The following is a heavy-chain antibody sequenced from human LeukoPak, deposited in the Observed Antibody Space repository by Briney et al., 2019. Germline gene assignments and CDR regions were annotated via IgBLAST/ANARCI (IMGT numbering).Heavy chain of an antibody. D-gene: IGHD4-17*01. CDR3: ARWGDYDYFDY. CDR1: GGSISSYY. Sequence: SETLSLTCTVSGGSISSYYWSWIRQPPGKGLEWIGYIYYSGSTNYNPSLESRVTISVDTSKNQFSLKLSSVTAADTAVYYCARWGDYDYFDYWGQGTLVTVSS. J-gene: IGHJ4*02. V-gene: IGHV4-59*01. CDR2: IYYSGST.